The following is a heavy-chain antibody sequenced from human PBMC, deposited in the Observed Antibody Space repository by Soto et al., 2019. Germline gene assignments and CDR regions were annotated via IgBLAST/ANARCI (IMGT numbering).Heavy chain of an antibody. CDR2: INPNGGST. D-gene: IGHD5-18*01. CDR1: GYTFTHYY. J-gene: IGHJ4*02. CDR3: ATSVNSAMAFDY. Sequence: QVQLVQSGAEVKKPGASVKVSCKASGYTFTHYYIHWVRQAPGQGLEWMGIINPNGGSTTYAQKLRAGSTMTRDTSTSTVYMELSSLRSEDSAVYYCATSVNSAMAFDYWGQGTLVTVSS. V-gene: IGHV1-46*01.